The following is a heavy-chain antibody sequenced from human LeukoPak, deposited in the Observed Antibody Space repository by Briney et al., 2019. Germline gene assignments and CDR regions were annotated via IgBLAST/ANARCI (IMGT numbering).Heavy chain of an antibody. CDR3: ARRYDFWSGRYTIGFDY. Sequence: PGGSLRLSCAASGFTFSSYWMSWVRQAPGKGLEWVANIKQDGSEKYYVESVKGRFTISRDNAKNSLYLQMNSLRAEDTAVYYCARRYDFWSGRYTIGFDYWGQGTLVTVSS. D-gene: IGHD3-3*01. CDR2: IKQDGSEK. J-gene: IGHJ4*02. V-gene: IGHV3-7*01. CDR1: GFTFSSYW.